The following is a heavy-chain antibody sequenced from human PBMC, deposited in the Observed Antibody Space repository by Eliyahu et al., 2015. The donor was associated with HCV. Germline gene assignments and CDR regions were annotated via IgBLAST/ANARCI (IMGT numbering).Heavy chain of an antibody. V-gene: IGHV3-11*01. CDR2: IGSSGTTT. CDR3: ARGGFVGFRYAMDV. J-gene: IGHJ6*02. Sequence: QVQLVESGGGLVKPGGSLRLSCAASGFTFSDYYMXWVRQAPGKGLEWVSYIGSSGTTTHYVDSVEGRFTISRDNAKNSLSLQMNSLRAEDTAVYFCARGGFVGFRYAMDVWGQGTTVTVSX. CDR1: GFTFSDYY. D-gene: IGHD1-26*01.